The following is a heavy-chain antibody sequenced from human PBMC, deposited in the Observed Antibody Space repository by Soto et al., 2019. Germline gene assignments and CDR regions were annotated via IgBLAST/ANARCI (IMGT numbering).Heavy chain of an antibody. Sequence: QVQLQESGPGLVKPSGTLSLTCAVSSGSISSSNWWSWVRQPPGKGLEWIGEIYHSGSTNYNLSLKSRVTISVDKSKNQFSLKLSSVTAADTAVYYCARVSTKPPGSNIQVFDYWGQGTLVTVSS. V-gene: IGHV4-4*02. CDR2: IYHSGST. CDR1: SGSISSSNW. CDR3: ARVSTKPPGSNIQVFDY. D-gene: IGHD1-1*01. J-gene: IGHJ4*02.